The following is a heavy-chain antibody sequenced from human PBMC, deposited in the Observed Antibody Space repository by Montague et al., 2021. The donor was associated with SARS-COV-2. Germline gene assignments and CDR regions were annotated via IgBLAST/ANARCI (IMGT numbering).Heavy chain of an antibody. J-gene: IGHJ6*02. CDR1: SGSISSVSSY. CDR2: IYYSGST. D-gene: IGHD3-16*01. CDR3: ARLVGENRGPYGMDV. V-gene: IGHV4-39*02. Sequence: SETLSLTCSVSSGSISSVSSYWGWIRQSPGKGLEWIGSIYYSGSTNYNPSLKSRVTISVDTAKSHFSLNLRSVTAADTAVYYCARLVGENRGPYGMDVWGQGTTVAVSS.